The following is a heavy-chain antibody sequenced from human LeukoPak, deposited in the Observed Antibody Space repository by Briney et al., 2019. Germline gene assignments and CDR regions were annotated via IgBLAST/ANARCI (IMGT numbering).Heavy chain of an antibody. CDR1: GYSISNNTW. Sequence: SETLSLTCAVSGYSISNNTWWAWIRQPPGKGQDWIGYSYYSGNTYYNPYNPSLTSRVTMSVDTSKNQFSLKLDSVTEIDTAMYYCARNQAVAANRGAFDIWGQGTMVTVSS. J-gene: IGHJ3*02. V-gene: IGHV4-28*01. CDR2: SYYSGNT. D-gene: IGHD6-19*01. CDR3: ARNQAVAANRGAFDI.